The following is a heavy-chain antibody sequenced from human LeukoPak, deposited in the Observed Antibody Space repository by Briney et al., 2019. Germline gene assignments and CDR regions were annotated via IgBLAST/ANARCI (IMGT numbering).Heavy chain of an antibody. CDR2: IYPGDSDT. Sequence: PGESLKISCKGSGYSFTSYWIGLVRQMPGKGLEWMGIIYPGDSDTKYSPSFQGQVTISADKSISTAYLQWSSLKASDTAMYYCAATYYYDSSGYYGFDYWGQGTLVTVSS. D-gene: IGHD3-22*01. V-gene: IGHV5-51*01. CDR3: AATYYYDSSGYYGFDY. J-gene: IGHJ4*02. CDR1: GYSFTSYW.